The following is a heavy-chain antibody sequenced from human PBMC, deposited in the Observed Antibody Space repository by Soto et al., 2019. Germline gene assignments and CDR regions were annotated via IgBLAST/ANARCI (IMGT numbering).Heavy chain of an antibody. CDR2: IWYDGSNK. CDR3: ARNKGLRYFAFSFDY. Sequence: GGSLRLSCAASGFTFSSYGMHWVRQAPGKGLEWVAVIWYDGSNKYYADSVKGRFTISRANSKNTLYLQMNSLRAEDTAVYYCARNKGLRYFAFSFDYWGKGTLVTVSS. CDR1: GFTFSSYG. J-gene: IGHJ4*02. V-gene: IGHV3-33*01. D-gene: IGHD3-9*01.